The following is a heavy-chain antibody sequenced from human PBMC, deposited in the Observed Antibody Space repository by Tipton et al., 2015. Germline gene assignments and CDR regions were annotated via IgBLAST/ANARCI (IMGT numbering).Heavy chain of an antibody. CDR1: GGFIRSGGYY. J-gene: IGHJ4*02. Sequence: LRLSCTVSGGFIRSGGYYWIWIRQHPGKGLVWIGDIYYSGSSYYNPSLKSRVTISLHTSKNQFSLKLSSVTAADTAVYYCARASGLYGGNSGSFDYWGPGTLAPVSS. V-gene: IGHV4-31*02. D-gene: IGHD4-23*01. CDR3: ARASGLYGGNSGSFDY. CDR2: IYYSGSS.